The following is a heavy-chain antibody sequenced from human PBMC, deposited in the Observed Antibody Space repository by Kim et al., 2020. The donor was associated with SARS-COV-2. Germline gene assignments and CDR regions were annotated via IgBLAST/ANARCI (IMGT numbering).Heavy chain of an antibody. CDR2: INWNGGST. CDR3: ATLGGGSGSYYSYYYYGMDV. Sequence: GGSLRLFCAASGFTFDDYGMSWVRQAPGKGLEWVSGINWNGGSTGYADSVKGRFTISRDNAKNSLYLQMNSLRAEDTALYHCATLGGGSGSYYSYYYYGMDVWGQGTTVTVSS. CDR1: GFTFDDYG. V-gene: IGHV3-20*01. J-gene: IGHJ6*02. D-gene: IGHD3-10*01.